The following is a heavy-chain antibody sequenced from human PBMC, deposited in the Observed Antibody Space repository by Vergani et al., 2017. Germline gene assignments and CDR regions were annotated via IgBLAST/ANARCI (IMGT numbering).Heavy chain of an antibody. CDR2: VSYSGAT. D-gene: IGHD4/OR15-4a*01. CDR1: GGSVDSRKHY. V-gene: IGHV4-39*01. Sequence: QVLLQESGPGLVKPSETLSLTCTVSGGSVDSRKHYWGWIRQPPGKGLEWIGTVSYSGATYYTPSLKNRVKVSLNTSENQFSLQMSSVTAADTAVYYCARSLNYGGNAFDIWGQGTMVTVSS. CDR3: ARSLNYGGNAFDI. J-gene: IGHJ3*02.